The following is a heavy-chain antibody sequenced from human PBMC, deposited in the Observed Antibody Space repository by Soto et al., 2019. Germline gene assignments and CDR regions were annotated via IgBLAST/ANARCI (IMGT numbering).Heavy chain of an antibody. V-gene: IGHV1-69*01. J-gene: IGHJ4*02. Sequence: QVQLVQSGAEVKTPGSSVKVSCKASGGTFSSYATSWVRQAPGQGLAWMGGIIPIFGTANYAQKFQGRVTITADESTSTADMELSSLRSEDTAVYYCATSDLNPTSFDYWGQGTLVTVSS. CDR1: GGTFSSYA. CDR2: IIPIFGTA. CDR3: ATSDLNPTSFDY.